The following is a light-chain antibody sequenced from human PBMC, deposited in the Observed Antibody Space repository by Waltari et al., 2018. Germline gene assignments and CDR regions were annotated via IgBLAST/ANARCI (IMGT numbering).Light chain of an antibody. V-gene: IGLV2-14*01. CDR2: EVS. CDR3: SSYTSSSTLNWV. CDR1: SSQDESNTC. J-gene: IGLJ3*02. Sequence: QSALPQPAPVSRSPGHSITNYSTGTSSQDESNTCVSWYQQHPDKAPQLMIYEVSNRPSGVSNRFSGSKSGNTASLTISGLQAEDEADYYCSSYTSSSTLNWVFGGGTKLTVL.